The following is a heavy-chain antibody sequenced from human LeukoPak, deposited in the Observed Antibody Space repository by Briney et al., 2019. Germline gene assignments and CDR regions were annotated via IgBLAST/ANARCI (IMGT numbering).Heavy chain of an antibody. CDR2: IYYSGST. V-gene: IGHV4-39*01. CDR3: ARHVGYDYPNWFDP. CDR1: GGSISSSSYY. D-gene: IGHD4-11*01. Sequence: SEPLSLTCTVSGGSISSSSYYWGWIRQPPGMGLEWIGSIYYSGSTNYNPSLKSRVTISVDTSKNQFSLKLRSVTAADTAVYHCARHVGYDYPNWFDPWGQGTLVTVSS. J-gene: IGHJ5*02.